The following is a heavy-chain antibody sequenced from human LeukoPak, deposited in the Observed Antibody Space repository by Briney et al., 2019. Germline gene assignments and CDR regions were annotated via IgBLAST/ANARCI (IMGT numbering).Heavy chain of an antibody. CDR1: GFTFTNAW. Sequence: GGSLRLSYAASGFTFTNAWMNWVRQAPGKGLEWVGRIKSKSDGGTTDYAAPVKGRFAISRDDSKNTLYLQMNSLGSEDTAVYYCTTAPKPYGDYVDYWGQGTLVTVSS. D-gene: IGHD4-17*01. CDR3: TTAPKPYGDYVDY. CDR2: IKSKSDGGTT. J-gene: IGHJ4*02. V-gene: IGHV3-15*01.